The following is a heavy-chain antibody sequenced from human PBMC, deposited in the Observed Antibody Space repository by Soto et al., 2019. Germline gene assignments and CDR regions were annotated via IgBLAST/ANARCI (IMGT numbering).Heavy chain of an antibody. V-gene: IGHV1-3*01. CDR2: INAGNGNT. J-gene: IGHJ4*02. CDR1: GYTFTSYA. CDR3: ARGETTVVTDY. Sequence: ASVKFSCKASGYTFTSYAMHWVRQAPGQRLEWMGWINAGNGNTKYSQKFQGRVTITRDTSASTAYMELSSQRSEDTAVYYCARGETTVVTDYWGQGTLVTVSS. D-gene: IGHD4-17*01.